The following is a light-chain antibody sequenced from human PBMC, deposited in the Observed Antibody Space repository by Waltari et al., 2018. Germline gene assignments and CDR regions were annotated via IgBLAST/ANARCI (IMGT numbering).Light chain of an antibody. Sequence: DIQMTQSPSTLSASVGDRVTITCRARQSFSSSLAWLAWYQQKPGKAPKLLIYDVSSLENGVPSRFSGSASGTEFTLTISSLQPDDFATYYCQQYKSYPWTFGQGTKVEIK. CDR3: QQYKSYPWT. CDR2: DVS. CDR1: QSFSSSLAW. J-gene: IGKJ1*01. V-gene: IGKV1-5*01.